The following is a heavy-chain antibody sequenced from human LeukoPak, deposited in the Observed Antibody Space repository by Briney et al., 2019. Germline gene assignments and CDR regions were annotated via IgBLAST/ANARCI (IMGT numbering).Heavy chain of an antibody. CDR1: EFTFSSYA. Sequence: GGSLRLSCAASEFTFSSYAIHWVRQAPGKGLEWVSYISSSTSTIYYADSVKGRFTISRDNAKNSLYLQMNSLRAEDTAVYYCAREFRAGFDYWGQGTPVTVSS. J-gene: IGHJ4*02. D-gene: IGHD6-25*01. CDR2: ISSSTSTI. V-gene: IGHV3-48*04. CDR3: AREFRAGFDY.